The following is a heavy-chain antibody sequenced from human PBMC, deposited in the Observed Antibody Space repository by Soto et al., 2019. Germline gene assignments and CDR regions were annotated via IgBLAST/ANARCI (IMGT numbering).Heavy chain of an antibody. CDR3: ARGSHRYGQLVGYY. Sequence: ASVKVSCKASGYTFTSYDISWVRQAPGQGLEWMGWISAYNGNTNYAQKLQGRVTMTTDTSTSTAYMELRSLRSDDTAVYYCARGSHRYGQLVGYYWGQGTLVTVSS. D-gene: IGHD6-6*01. V-gene: IGHV1-18*01. CDR1: GYTFTSYD. J-gene: IGHJ4*02. CDR2: ISAYNGNT.